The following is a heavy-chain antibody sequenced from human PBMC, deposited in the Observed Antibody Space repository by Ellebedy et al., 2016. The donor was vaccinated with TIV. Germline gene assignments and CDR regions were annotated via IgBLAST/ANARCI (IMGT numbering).Heavy chain of an antibody. D-gene: IGHD3-16*01. CDR1: GYTFTSFY. V-gene: IGHV1-46*01. CDR3: ARDLGVY. CDR2: INPSGGTT. J-gene: IGHJ4*02. Sequence: AASVKVSCKASGYTFTSFYMHWVRQAPGQGLEWMGIINPSGGTTRHAQKFQGRVTITADESTSTAYMELSSLRSEDTAVYYCARDLGVYWGQGTLVTVSS.